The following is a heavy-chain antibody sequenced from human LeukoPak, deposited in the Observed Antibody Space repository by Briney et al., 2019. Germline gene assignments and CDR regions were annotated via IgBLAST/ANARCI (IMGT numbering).Heavy chain of an antibody. CDR2: ISGSGGST. Sequence: GGSLRLSCAASGFTFSSYAMSWVRQAPGKGLEWVSVISGSGGSTYYADSVKGRFTISRDNSKNTLYLQMNSLRAEDTAVYCCAKGQGDFWSGYYSGLMGAFDIWGQGTMVTVSS. D-gene: IGHD3-3*01. V-gene: IGHV3-23*01. J-gene: IGHJ3*02. CDR1: GFTFSSYA. CDR3: AKGQGDFWSGYYSGLMGAFDI.